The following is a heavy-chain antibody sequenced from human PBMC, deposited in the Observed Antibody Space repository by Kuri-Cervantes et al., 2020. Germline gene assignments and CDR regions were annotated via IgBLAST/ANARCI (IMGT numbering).Heavy chain of an antibody. J-gene: IGHJ4*02. CDR1: GGSVSSGTYY. CDR3: ARRPPESAFDY. CDR2: IYYSGST. V-gene: IGHV4-61*01. Sequence: SETLSLTCTVSGGSVSSGTYYWTWIRQPPGKGLEWIGYIYYSGSTNYNPSLKSRVTISVDTSKNQFPLKLSSVTAADTAVYYCARRPPESAFDYWGQGTLVTVSS.